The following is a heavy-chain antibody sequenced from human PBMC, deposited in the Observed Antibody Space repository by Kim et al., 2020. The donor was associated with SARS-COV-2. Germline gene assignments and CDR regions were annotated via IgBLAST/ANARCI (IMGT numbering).Heavy chain of an antibody. V-gene: IGHV4-39*01. J-gene: IGHJ5*02. CDR1: GGSISSSSYY. Sequence: SETLSLTCTVSGGSISSSSYYWGWIRQPPGKGLEWIGSIYYSGSTYYNPSLKSRVTISVDTSKNQFSLKLSSVTAADTAVYYCARQDGMEPVQDWFDPWGQGTLVTVSS. D-gene: IGHD6-13*01. CDR3: ARQDGMEPVQDWFDP. CDR2: IYYSGST.